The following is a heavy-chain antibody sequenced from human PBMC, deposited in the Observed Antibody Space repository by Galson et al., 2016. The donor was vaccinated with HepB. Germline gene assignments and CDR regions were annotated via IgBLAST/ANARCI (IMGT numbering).Heavy chain of an antibody. V-gene: IGHV4-61*08. D-gene: IGHD1-1*01. J-gene: IGHJ4*02. CDR2: TYYGRDN. Sequence: ETLSLTCAVSDGSISSGGYSWNWIRQPAGKGLEWMAHTYYGRDNRYNPSLKGRVTLSTDTSTNEMSLTLTSVTAADTAVYYCGTYLGGHVGTGYWGQGTPVTGSS. CDR3: GTYLGGHVGTGY. CDR1: DGSISSGGYS.